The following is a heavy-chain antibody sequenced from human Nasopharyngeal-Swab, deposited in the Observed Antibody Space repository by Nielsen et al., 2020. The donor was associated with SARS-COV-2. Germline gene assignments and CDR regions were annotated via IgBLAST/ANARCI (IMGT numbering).Heavy chain of an antibody. V-gene: IGHV4-34*01. CDR2: INHSGST. CDR3: ALAAAGTSYYYGMDV. Sequence: SETLSLTRAVYGGSFSGYYWSWIRQPPGKGLEWIGEINHSGSTNYNPSLKSRVTISVDTSKNQFSLKLSSVTAADTAVYYCALAAAGTSYYYGMDVWGQGTTVTVSS. J-gene: IGHJ6*02. D-gene: IGHD6-13*01. CDR1: GGSFSGYY.